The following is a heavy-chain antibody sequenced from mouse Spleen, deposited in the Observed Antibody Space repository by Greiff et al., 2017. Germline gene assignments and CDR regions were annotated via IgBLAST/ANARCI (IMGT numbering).Heavy chain of an antibody. Sequence: EVQRVESGGGLVKPGGSLKLSCAASGFTFSSYGMSWVRQTPEKRLEWVATISGGGSYTYYPDSVKGRFTISRDNAKNNLYLQMSSLRSEDTALYYCARQEGTTVKAYYFDYWGQGTTLTVSS. D-gene: IGHD1-1*01. CDR3: ARQEGTTVKAYYFDY. CDR2: ISGGGSYT. V-gene: IGHV5-9-2*01. CDR1: GFTFSSYG. J-gene: IGHJ2*01.